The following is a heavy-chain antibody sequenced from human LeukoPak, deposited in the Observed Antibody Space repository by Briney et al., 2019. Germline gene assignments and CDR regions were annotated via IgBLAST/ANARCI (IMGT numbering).Heavy chain of an antibody. CDR1: GFSISNDYY. V-gene: IGHV4-38-2*02. CDR2: IYHVGST. Sequence: SETLSLTCTVSGFSISNDYYWGWIRQPPGKGLEWIATIYHVGSTYYNPSLKSRVTISLDTSKNHFSLKLSFVTAADTAVYYCARDGWETGDYWGQGTLVTVSS. D-gene: IGHD1-26*01. J-gene: IGHJ4*02. CDR3: ARDGWETGDY.